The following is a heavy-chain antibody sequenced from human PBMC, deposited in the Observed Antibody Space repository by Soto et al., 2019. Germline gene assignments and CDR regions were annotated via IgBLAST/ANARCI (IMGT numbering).Heavy chain of an antibody. D-gene: IGHD6-6*01. V-gene: IGHV3-30-3*01. CDR3: ARAFSSSSDFDY. J-gene: IGHJ4*02. CDR1: GFTFSSYA. Sequence: GGSLRLSCAASGFTFSSYAMHWVRQAPGKGLEWVAVISYDGSNKYYADSVKGRFTISRDNSKNTLYLQMNSLRAEDTAVYYCARAFSSSSDFDYWGQGTLVTVSS. CDR2: ISYDGSNK.